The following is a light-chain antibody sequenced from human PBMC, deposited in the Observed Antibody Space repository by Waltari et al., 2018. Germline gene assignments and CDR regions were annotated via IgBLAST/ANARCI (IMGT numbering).Light chain of an antibody. CDR1: SSVSTNY. CDR2: RIS. V-gene: IGKV3D-7*01. J-gene: IGKJ2*03. CDR3: QEGHSIPYS. Sequence: EIVLTQSPTSMAVSQGERVTISCTASSSVSTNYLHWYQQKPGSPPRLLVYRISSLASGGPARVSGSGFWSSYTLTIRSMEAGDAANYYCQEGHSIPYSFGQGTKVEIK.